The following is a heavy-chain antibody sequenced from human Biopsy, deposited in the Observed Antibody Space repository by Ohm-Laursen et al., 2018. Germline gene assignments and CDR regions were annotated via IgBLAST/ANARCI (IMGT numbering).Heavy chain of an antibody. CDR2: IYYSVMY. D-gene: IGHD3-3*01. CDR1: GDSVYKYY. Sequence: SETLSLTCTVSGDSVYKYYWSWIRQPPGKGLEGIGHIYYSVMYNYNPSLHSRFSISVDTSKNQVSLTLNSVTAADTAVYYCARLSTLFGVADFTDDWGPGTLVTASS. V-gene: IGHV4-59*08. CDR3: ARLSTLFGVADFTDD. J-gene: IGHJ4*02.